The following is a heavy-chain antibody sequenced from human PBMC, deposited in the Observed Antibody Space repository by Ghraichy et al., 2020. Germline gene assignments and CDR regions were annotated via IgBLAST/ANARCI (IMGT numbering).Heavy chain of an antibody. CDR2: ISTSGYDI. D-gene: IGHD3-3*02. V-gene: IGHV3-48*01. Sequence: GGSLRLSCAAAGFSFSTYSFNWVRQAPGKGLEWVSYISTSGYDIHYADSVKGRFTISRDSARDSVYLQMNSLRVEDTAVYYCARDDAVRDVSIWRQTGFVYWGHGTLVTVSS. CDR1: GFSFSTYS. CDR3: ARDDAVRDVSIWRQTGFVY. J-gene: IGHJ4*01.